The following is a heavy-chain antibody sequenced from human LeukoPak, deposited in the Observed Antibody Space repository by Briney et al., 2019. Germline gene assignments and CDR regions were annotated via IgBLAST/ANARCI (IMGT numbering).Heavy chain of an antibody. V-gene: IGHV4-34*01. CDR1: GGSFSGYF. Sequence: SETLSLTCAVYGGSFSGYFWNWIRQPPGKGLEWIGEINHSGSTNYNPSLKSRVTISVDTSKNQLSLKLSSVTAADTAVYYCARDATQQYYDSSGHHLGFDYWGQGTLVTVSS. J-gene: IGHJ4*02. D-gene: IGHD3-22*01. CDR2: INHSGST. CDR3: ARDATQQYYDSSGHHLGFDY.